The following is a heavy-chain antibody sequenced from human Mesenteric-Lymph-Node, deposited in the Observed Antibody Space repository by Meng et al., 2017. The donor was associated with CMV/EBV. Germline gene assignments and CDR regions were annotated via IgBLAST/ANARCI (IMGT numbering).Heavy chain of an antibody. CDR3: ARDYPRNYDSSGWSYFYKGMDI. Sequence: GESLKISCEASGLSVSNNYMTWVRQAPGKGLEWVSIIYTDGSAYYADSVKGRFTFSRDSSKNTVYLQMDSLRAEDTAVYFCARDYPRNYDSSGWSYFYKGMDIWGQGTTVTVSS. D-gene: IGHD3-22*01. CDR2: IYTDGSA. V-gene: IGHV3-53*01. J-gene: IGHJ6*02. CDR1: GLSVSNNY.